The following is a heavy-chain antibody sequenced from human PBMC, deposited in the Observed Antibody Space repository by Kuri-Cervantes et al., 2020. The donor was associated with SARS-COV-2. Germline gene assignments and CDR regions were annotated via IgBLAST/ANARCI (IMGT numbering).Heavy chain of an antibody. CDR3: ARDRNYYMDV. CDR2: ISSNGGST. CDR1: GFTFSSHA. V-gene: IGHV3-64*01. J-gene: IGHJ6*03. Sequence: GGSLRLSCAASGFTFSSHAMHWVRQAPGKGLEYVSAISSNGGSTYYANSVKGRFTISRDNSKNTLYLQMGSLRAEDMAVYYCARDRNYYMDVWGKGTTVTVSS.